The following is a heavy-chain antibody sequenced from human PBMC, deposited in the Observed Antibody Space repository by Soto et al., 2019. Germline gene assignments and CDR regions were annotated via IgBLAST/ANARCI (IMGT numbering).Heavy chain of an antibody. CDR2: IIPIFGTA. CDR3: ARVKGTHWYFDY. D-gene: IGHD1-1*01. CDR1: VGTFSSYA. Sequence: SVKVSCKASVGTFSSYAISWVRQAPGQGLEWMGGIIPIFGTANYAQKFQGRVTITADESTSTAYMELSSLRSEDTAVYYCARVKGTHWYFDYWGQGTLVTVSS. V-gene: IGHV1-69*13. J-gene: IGHJ4*02.